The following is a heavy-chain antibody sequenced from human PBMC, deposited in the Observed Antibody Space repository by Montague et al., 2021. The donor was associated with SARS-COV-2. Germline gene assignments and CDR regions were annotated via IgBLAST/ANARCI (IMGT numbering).Heavy chain of an antibody. D-gene: IGHD3-10*01. CDR3: ARGLPTVRGVSRCFDP. Sequence: NPSLKSRVTISVDTSKNQFSLKLSSVTAADTAVYYCARGLPTVRGVSRCFDPWGQGTMVTVSS. J-gene: IGHJ5*02. V-gene: IGHV4-59*09.